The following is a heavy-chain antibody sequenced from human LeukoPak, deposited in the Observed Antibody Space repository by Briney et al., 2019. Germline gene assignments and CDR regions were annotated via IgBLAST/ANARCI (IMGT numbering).Heavy chain of an antibody. D-gene: IGHD3-16*01. CDR2: INNSVST. CDR3: ARGLRDGWVAGPGMDV. CDR1: GGALRVYY. V-gene: IGHV4-34*01. Sequence: SETLSLSCAVYGGALRVYYWGSIRQPPGKGLEWSGEINNSVSTNYNPSLKSRVTTSVDTSKNQFSLKLSSVAAADTAVYYGARGLRDGWVAGPGMDVRVQGTTVTVSS. J-gene: IGHJ6*02.